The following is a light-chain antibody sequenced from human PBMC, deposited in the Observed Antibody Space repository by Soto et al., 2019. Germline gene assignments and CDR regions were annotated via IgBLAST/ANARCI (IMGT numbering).Light chain of an antibody. CDR2: WAF. CDR1: QSVLFVSNNKNF. V-gene: IGKV4-1*01. J-gene: IGKJ1*01. Sequence: VLTQSPDSLAVSLGGRATIHCRSKQSVLFVSNNKNFLAWYQQKPGQPPXLLIHWAFIRESGVPDRFSGSGSGTDFTLTISSLQSEDVAVYYCQQYYSFPTFGQGTKVDIK. CDR3: QQYYSFPT.